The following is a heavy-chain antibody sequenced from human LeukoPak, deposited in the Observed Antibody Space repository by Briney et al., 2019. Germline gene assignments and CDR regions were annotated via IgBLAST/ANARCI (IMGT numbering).Heavy chain of an antibody. D-gene: IGHD2-15*01. CDR2: IIPIFGTA. CDR3: ARDSWVAATAFDY. CDR1: GGTFSSYA. V-gene: IGHV1-69*05. J-gene: IGHJ4*02. Sequence: SVKVSCKASGGTFSSYAISWVRQAPGQGLEWMGGIIPIFGTANYAQKFQGRVTITTDESTSTAYMELSSLRSEDTAVYYCARDSWVAATAFDYWGQGTLVIVSS.